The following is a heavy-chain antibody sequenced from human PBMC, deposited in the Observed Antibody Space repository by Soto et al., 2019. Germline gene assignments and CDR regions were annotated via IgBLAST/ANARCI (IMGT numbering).Heavy chain of an antibody. Sequence: PSETLSLTCPVSGGSISSYYWSWIRQPPGKGLEWIGYIYYSGSTNYNPSLKSRVTISVDTSKNQFSLKLSSVTAADTAVYYCARVGYSYGSGSALNWFDPWGQGTLVTVSS. CDR3: ARVGYSYGSGSALNWFDP. CDR1: GGSISSYY. V-gene: IGHV4-59*01. CDR2: IYYSGST. J-gene: IGHJ5*02. D-gene: IGHD5-18*01.